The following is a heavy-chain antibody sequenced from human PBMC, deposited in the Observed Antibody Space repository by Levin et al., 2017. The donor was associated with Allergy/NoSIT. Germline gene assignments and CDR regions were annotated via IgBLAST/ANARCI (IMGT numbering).Heavy chain of an antibody. D-gene: IGHD1-26*01. Sequence: RAGGSLRLSCAASGFTFSDHYMDWLRLAPGKGLEWVGRIRNKAYSYTTEYAASVQCRFTISRYDSKNSLFLQMNSLKTEDSSVYDCARRKSIVTDGSDVWGQGRVVTVS. CDR3: ARRKSIVTDGSDV. CDR2: IRNKAYSYTT. J-gene: IGHJ3*01. V-gene: IGHV3-72*01. CDR1: GFTFSDHY.